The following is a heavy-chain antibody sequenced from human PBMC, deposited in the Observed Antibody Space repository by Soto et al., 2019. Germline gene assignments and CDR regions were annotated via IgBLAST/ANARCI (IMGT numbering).Heavy chain of an antibody. D-gene: IGHD6-13*01. J-gene: IGHJ4*02. CDR2: ISGSGGST. Sequence: EVQLLESGGGLVQPGGSLRLSCAASGFTFSSYAMSWVRQAPGKGLEWVSAISGSGGSTYYSDSVKGRFTISRDNSKNTLYLQMNSLRAEDTAVYYCATHFWAGAAAFDYWGQGTLVTVSS. V-gene: IGHV3-23*01. CDR3: ATHFWAGAAAFDY. CDR1: GFTFSSYA.